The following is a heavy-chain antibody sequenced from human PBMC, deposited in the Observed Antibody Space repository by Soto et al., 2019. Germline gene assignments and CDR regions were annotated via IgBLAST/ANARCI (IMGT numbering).Heavy chain of an antibody. D-gene: IGHD1-1*01. V-gene: IGHV1-18*01. Sequence: GASVKVSCKSSGYTFSSYGVSWVRQAPGQGLEWLGWISAYSGVTNFAQKFQGRVTLTTDTPTSTVYMEMRSLTSDDTAVYYCARDPECLSDATAVPESASFDYWGQGTLVTVSS. J-gene: IGHJ4*02. CDR3: ARDPECLSDATAVPESASFDY. CDR1: GYTFSSYG. CDR2: ISAYSGVT.